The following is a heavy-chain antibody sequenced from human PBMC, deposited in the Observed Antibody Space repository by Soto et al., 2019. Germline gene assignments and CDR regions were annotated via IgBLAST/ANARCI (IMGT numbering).Heavy chain of an antibody. CDR2: ISYDGSNE. Sequence: QEQMVQFGGGVVQPGRSLRLSCAASGFIFSSYGVHWVRQAPGKWLEWVAVISYDGSNEYYADSVQGRFTISRDNSKQTLYLQMNSLRTEDTAAYFCATLLWEGIIVLGPSVGPGDYWGQGTLVTVSS. CDR3: ATLLWEGIIVLGPSVGPGDY. J-gene: IGHJ4*02. V-gene: IGHV3-33*05. CDR1: GFIFSSYG. D-gene: IGHD3-16*01.